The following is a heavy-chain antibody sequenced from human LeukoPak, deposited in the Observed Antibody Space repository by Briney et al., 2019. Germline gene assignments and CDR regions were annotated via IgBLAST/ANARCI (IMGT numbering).Heavy chain of an antibody. CDR3: ATGDYSGSGSYFT. D-gene: IGHD3-10*01. CDR2: FDPEDGET. J-gene: IGHJ5*02. CDR1: GYTLTELS. Sequence: ASVKVSCKVSGYTLTELSMHWVRQPPGKGREWMGGFDPEDGETIYAQKFQGRVTMTEDTPTDTAYMELSSLRSEDTAVYYCATGDYSGSGSYFTWGQGTLVTVSS. V-gene: IGHV1-24*01.